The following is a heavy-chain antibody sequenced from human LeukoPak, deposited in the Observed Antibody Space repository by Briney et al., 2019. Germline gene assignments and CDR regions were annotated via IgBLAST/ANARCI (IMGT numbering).Heavy chain of an antibody. CDR2: IWYDGSTK. CDR1: GFTFSSYG. Sequence: GRSLRLSCAASGFTFSSYGMHWVRQAPGKGLERVAVIWYDGSTKYYADSVKGRFTISRDNSKNTLYLQMNSLRAEDTAVYYCARPQGPYYDILTGSDWFDPWGQGTLVTVSS. D-gene: IGHD3-9*01. V-gene: IGHV3-33*01. CDR3: ARPQGPYYDILTGSDWFDP. J-gene: IGHJ5*02.